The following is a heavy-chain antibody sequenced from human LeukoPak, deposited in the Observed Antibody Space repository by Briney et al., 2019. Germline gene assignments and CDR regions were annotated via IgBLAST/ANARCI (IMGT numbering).Heavy chain of an antibody. Sequence: PGGSLRLSCAASGFTFNTYPMHWVRQAPGKGLEYVSAITTNGGSTYYADSVKGGFTISRDNSKDTLSLQMGSLRAEDMAVYYCARGRGGYYDFWGQGTLVTVSS. J-gene: IGHJ4*02. D-gene: IGHD6-25*01. V-gene: IGHV3-64*02. CDR2: ITTNGGST. CDR1: GFTFNTYP. CDR3: ARGRGGYYDF.